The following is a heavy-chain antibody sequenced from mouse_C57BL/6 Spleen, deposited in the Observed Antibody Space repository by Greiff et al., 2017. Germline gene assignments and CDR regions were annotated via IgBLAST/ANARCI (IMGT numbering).Heavy chain of an antibody. J-gene: IGHJ4*01. CDR2: IYPGDGDT. V-gene: IGHV1-82*01. CDR1: GYAFSSSW. Sequence: VKVVESGPELVKPGASVKISCKASGYAFSSSWMNWVKQRPGKGLEWIGRIYPGDGDTNYNGKFKGKATLTADKSSSTAYMQLSSLTSEDSAVYFCAAGTGAMDYWGQGTSVTVSS. D-gene: IGHD4-1*01. CDR3: AAGTGAMDY.